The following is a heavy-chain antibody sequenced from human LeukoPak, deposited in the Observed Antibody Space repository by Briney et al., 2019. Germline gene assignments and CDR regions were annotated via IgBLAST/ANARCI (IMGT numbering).Heavy chain of an antibody. V-gene: IGHV3-21*01. D-gene: IGHD1-1*01. Sequence: PGGSLRLSCAASGFTFSSYSMNWVRQAPGKGLEWVSSISSSSSYIYYADSVKGRFTISRDNAKNSLHLQMNSLRAEDTAVYYCARHANGYYFDYWGQGTLVTVSS. CDR2: ISSSSSYI. J-gene: IGHJ4*02. CDR3: ARHANGYYFDY. CDR1: GFTFSSYS.